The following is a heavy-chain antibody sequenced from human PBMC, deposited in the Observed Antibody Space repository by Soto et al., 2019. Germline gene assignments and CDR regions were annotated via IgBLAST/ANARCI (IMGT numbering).Heavy chain of an antibody. CDR3: GTDRWGGAFDM. J-gene: IGHJ3*02. V-gene: IGHV3-7*01. CDR2: IKEDGSVK. CDR1: GXSLRSDL. Sequence: GXSLRLSCAAIGXSLRSDLIAWVRQIPGKGLDFLANIKEDGSVKNYVDSVKVRFSISIDNDKNSLYLQMNILRAEDTAVYYCGTDRWGGAFDMWGQGTTLTV. D-gene: IGHD3-10*01.